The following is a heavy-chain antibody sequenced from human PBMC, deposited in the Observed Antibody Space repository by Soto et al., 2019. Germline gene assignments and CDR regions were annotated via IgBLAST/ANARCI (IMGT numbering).Heavy chain of an antibody. CDR2: IYHSGST. CDR3: ARGEAFDNLQAL. J-gene: IGHJ4*02. D-gene: IGHD1-20*01. CDR1: GGSLSGYY. V-gene: IGHV4-34*01. Sequence: SETLSLTCAVYGGSLSGYYWSWIRQFPGKGLEWIGEIYHSGSTRYNPSLKSRVTISADTSKNQFSLQLRSVTAADTAVYFCARGEAFDNLQALWGQGSLVTGSS.